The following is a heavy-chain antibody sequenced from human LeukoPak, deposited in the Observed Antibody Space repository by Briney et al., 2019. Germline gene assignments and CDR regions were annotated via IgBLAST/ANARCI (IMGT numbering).Heavy chain of an antibody. V-gene: IGHV3-74*01. J-gene: IGHJ4*02. D-gene: IGHD2-2*01. Sequence: GGTLRLSCAASGFTFSSYWMHWVRQAPREGLLWVSRTKSDGGSTSYADSVKGRFTISRDNAKTTLYLQMNSLRAEDTAVYYCASLGNYCSSTSCPDYWGQGTLVTVSS. CDR2: TKSDGGST. CDR3: ASLGNYCSSTSCPDY. CDR1: GFTFSSYW.